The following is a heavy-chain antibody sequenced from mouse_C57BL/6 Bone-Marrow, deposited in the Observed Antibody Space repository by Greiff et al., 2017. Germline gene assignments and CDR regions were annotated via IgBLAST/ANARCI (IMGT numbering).Heavy chain of an antibody. J-gene: IGHJ3*01. CDR1: GYTFTSYW. Sequence: QFQLQQPGAELVMPGASVKLSCKASGYTFTSYWMHWVKPRPGQGLEWIGEIDPSDSYTNYNQKFKGKSTLTVDKSSSTAYMQLSSLTSEDSAVYYCALYDYDEAWFAYWGQGTLVTVSA. CDR2: IDPSDSYT. V-gene: IGHV1-69*01. CDR3: ALYDYDEAWFAY. D-gene: IGHD2-4*01.